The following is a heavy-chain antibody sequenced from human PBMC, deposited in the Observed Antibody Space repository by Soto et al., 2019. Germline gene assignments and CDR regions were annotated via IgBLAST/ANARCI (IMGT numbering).Heavy chain of an antibody. Sequence: GGTLRLSCAASGFTFSSYAMHWVRQAPGKGLEWVAVISYDGSNKYYADSVKGRFTISRDNSKNTLYLQMNSLRAEDTAVYYCAGTLGYCSSTSCYSYYGMDVWGQGTTVTVSS. J-gene: IGHJ6*02. D-gene: IGHD2-2*02. CDR2: ISYDGSNK. V-gene: IGHV3-30-3*01. CDR1: GFTFSSYA. CDR3: AGTLGYCSSTSCYSYYGMDV.